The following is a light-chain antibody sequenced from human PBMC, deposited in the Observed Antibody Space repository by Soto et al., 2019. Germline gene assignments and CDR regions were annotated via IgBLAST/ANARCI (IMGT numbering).Light chain of an antibody. V-gene: IGLV2-14*01. Sequence: SAVPRAGSVCGSRWQSFPFSCTGNSSDVGGYNYVSWYQQHPGKAPKLMIYDVSNRPSGVSNRFSGSKSGNTASLTISGLQAEDEADYYCSSYTSSSTLEVFGTGTKVTVL. J-gene: IGLJ1*01. CDR1: SSDVGGYNY. CDR3: SSYTSSSTLEV. CDR2: DVS.